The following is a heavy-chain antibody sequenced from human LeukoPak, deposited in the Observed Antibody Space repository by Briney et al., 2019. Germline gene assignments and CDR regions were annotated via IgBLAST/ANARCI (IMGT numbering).Heavy chain of an antibody. CDR1: GGSISSSSYY. Sequence: SETLSLTCTVSGGSISSSSYYWGWIRQPPGKGLEWNGSIYYSGSTYYNPSLKSRVTISVDRSKNQFSLKLSSVTAADTAVYYCARAGTSRFDYWGQGTLVTVSS. J-gene: IGHJ4*02. CDR3: ARAGTSRFDY. D-gene: IGHD2-2*01. V-gene: IGHV4-39*07. CDR2: IYYSGST.